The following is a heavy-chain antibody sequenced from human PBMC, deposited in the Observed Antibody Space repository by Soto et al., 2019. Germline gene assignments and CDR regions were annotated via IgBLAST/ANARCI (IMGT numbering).Heavy chain of an antibody. CDR1: GFTFSSYS. V-gene: IGHV3-48*01. J-gene: IGHJ6*02. D-gene: IGHD3-10*01. CDR3: ARDSLLWFGELLDLSYYYYYYGMDV. CDR2: ISSSSSTI. Sequence: AGGSLRLSCAASGFTFSSYSMNWVRQAPGKGLEWVSYISSSSSTIYYADSVKGRFTISRDNAKNSLYLQMNSLRAEDTAVYYCARDSLLWFGELLDLSYYYYYYGMDVWGQGTTVTVSS.